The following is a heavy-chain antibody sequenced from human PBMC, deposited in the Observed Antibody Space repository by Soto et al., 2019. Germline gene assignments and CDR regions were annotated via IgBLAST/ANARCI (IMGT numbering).Heavy chain of an antibody. D-gene: IGHD3-16*01. J-gene: IGHJ3*01. CDR2: IIPVFDKA. Sequence: QVQLVQSGADVKKPGSSVKVSCKTSGGSFGSSAISWVRQAPAQGLEWMGEIIPVFDKANYAQNFQGRLTITAGEPTGTVFMQLSSLRSEDTAVYFCARLRRDWGDAFDLWGLGTFVTVSS. CDR3: ARLRRDWGDAFDL. V-gene: IGHV1-69*01. CDR1: GGSFGSSA.